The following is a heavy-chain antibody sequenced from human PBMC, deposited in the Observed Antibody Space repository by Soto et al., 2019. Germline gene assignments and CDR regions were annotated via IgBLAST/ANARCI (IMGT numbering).Heavy chain of an antibody. CDR2: ISAYNGNT. CDR1: GYTFDSHG. D-gene: IGHD5-18*01. CDR3: ARGYTYGYAPGY. J-gene: IGHJ4*02. Sequence: QVQLVQSGAEVKKPGASVKVSCKASGYTFDSHGISWVRQAPGQGLEWMGWISAYNGNTNFAQKFQDRVTLTTDTSTSTAYMELRSLRSDDTAVYYCARGYTYGYAPGYWGQGTLVTVSS. V-gene: IGHV1-18*01.